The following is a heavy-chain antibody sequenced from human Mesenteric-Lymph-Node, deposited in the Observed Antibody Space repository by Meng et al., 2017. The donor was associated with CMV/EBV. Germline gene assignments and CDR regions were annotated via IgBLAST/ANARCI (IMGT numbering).Heavy chain of an antibody. CDR1: LTTSVVG. CDR3: AHRLKDGYYDFWASPNDF. CDR2: IYWNDDK. J-gene: IGHJ4*02. V-gene: IGHV2-5*01. Sequence: LTTSVVGVGWIRQPPGKALEWLALIYWNDDKRYSPSLKSRLTITKDTSKNQVVLTMTNMDPVDTATYYCAHRLKDGYYDFWASPNDFWGQGTLVTVSS. D-gene: IGHD3-3*01.